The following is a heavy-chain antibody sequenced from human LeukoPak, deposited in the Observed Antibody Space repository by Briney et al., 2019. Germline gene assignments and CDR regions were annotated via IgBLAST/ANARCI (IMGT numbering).Heavy chain of an antibody. CDR2: ISGSGGST. V-gene: IGHV3-23*01. Sequence: PGGSLRLSCAASGFTFSSYAMSWVRQAPGKGLEWVSAISGSGGSTYYADSVKGRFTISRDNSKNTLYLQMNSLRAEDTAEYYCAKLDYYGTGSYGYWGQGPLVTVSS. CDR3: AKLDYYGTGSYGY. CDR1: GFTFSSYA. D-gene: IGHD3-10*01. J-gene: IGHJ4*02.